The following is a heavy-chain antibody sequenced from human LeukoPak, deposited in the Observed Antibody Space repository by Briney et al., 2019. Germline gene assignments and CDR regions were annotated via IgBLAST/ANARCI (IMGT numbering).Heavy chain of an antibody. D-gene: IGHD3-10*01. J-gene: IGHJ4*02. CDR3: ARGRDSGSGSLTLDY. CDR2: IYHSGST. CDR1: GGSFSGYY. Sequence: SETLSLTCAVYGGSFSGYYWSWIRQPPGKGLEWIGEIYHSGSTNYNPSLKSRVTISADTSKNQFSLKLSSVTAADTAVYYCARGRDSGSGSLTLDYWGQGTLVTVSS. V-gene: IGHV4-34*01.